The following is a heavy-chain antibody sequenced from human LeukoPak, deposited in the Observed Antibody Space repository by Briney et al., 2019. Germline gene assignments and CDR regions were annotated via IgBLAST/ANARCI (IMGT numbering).Heavy chain of an antibody. D-gene: IGHD3-22*01. Sequence: GRSLRLSCAASGFTFDDYAMHWVRQAPGKGLEWVSGISRNSGSIGYADSVKGRFTISRDNAKNSLYLQMNSLRAEDTALYYCAKDKTPYYDSSGYPDYWGQGTLVTVSS. CDR2: ISRNSGSI. J-gene: IGHJ4*02. CDR1: GFTFDDYA. CDR3: AKDKTPYYDSSGYPDY. V-gene: IGHV3-9*01.